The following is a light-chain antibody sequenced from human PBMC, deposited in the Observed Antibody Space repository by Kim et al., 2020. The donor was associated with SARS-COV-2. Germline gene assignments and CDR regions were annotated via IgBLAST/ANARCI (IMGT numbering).Light chain of an antibody. CDR2: QDN. CDR1: KLGDKY. Sequence: SYELTQPPSVSVSPGQTASITCSGDKLGDKYACWYQQKPGQSPVLVIYQDNKRPSGIPERFSGSNSGNTATLTISGTQAMDEADYYCQAWDSSTAWVFG. V-gene: IGLV3-1*01. J-gene: IGLJ3*02. CDR3: QAWDSSTAWV.